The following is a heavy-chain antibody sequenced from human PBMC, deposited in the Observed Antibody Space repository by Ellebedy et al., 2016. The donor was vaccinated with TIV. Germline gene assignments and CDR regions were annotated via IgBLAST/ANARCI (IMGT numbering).Heavy chain of an antibody. D-gene: IGHD2-15*01. J-gene: IGHJ4*02. CDR2: IYYSGST. Sequence: SETLSLTXTASGGSISSYYWSWIRQPPGKGLEWIGSIYYSGSTYYNPSLKSRVTISVDTSKNQFSLKLSSVTAADTAVYYCARRACSGGSCYFDYWGQGTLVTVSS. CDR1: GGSISSYY. V-gene: IGHV4-39*07. CDR3: ARRACSGGSCYFDY.